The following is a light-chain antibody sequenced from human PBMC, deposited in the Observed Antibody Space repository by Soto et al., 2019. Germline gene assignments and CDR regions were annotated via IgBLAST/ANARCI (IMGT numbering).Light chain of an antibody. CDR1: QSLLHINGYNY. Sequence: DIVMTQSALSLPVAPGEPASISCRSSQSLLHINGYNYLDWYLQRPGQSPRLLIYLGSNRASGAPERFSASGSGTDFTLRSSRVEADDVGIYYCMQALQTPITFGQGTRLEIK. V-gene: IGKV2-28*01. CDR2: LGS. J-gene: IGKJ5*01. CDR3: MQALQTPIT.